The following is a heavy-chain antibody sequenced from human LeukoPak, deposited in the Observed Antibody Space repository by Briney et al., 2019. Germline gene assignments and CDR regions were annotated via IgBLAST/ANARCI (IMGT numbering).Heavy chain of an antibody. J-gene: IGHJ5*02. CDR1: GGTFGSYV. D-gene: IGHD4-23*01. V-gene: IGHV1-69*13. Sequence: SVKVSCKTSGGTFGSYVISWVRQAPGQGLDWMGGILPVFGTADYAQKFQGRVTITADESTNTAYMGLKSLTSEDTAVYYCARDRGGLDPWGQGTLVTVSS. CDR3: ARDRGGLDP. CDR2: ILPVFGTA.